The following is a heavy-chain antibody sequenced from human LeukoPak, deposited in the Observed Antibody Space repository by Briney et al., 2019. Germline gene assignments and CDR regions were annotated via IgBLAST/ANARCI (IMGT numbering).Heavy chain of an antibody. CDR2: ISAYNGNT. CDR1: GYTFTSYG. D-gene: IGHD5-12*01. Sequence: ASVKVSCKASGYTFTSYGISWVRQAPGQGLEWMGWISAYNGNTNYAQKLQGRVTMTTDTSTSTAYMELRSLGSDDTAVYYCTRAVPEWLRFGQLDYEEHFDYWGQGTLVTVSS. J-gene: IGHJ4*02. V-gene: IGHV1-18*01. CDR3: TRAVPEWLRFGQLDYEEHFDY.